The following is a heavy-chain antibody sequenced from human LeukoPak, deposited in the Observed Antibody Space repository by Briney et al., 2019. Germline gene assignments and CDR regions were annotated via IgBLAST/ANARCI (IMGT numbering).Heavy chain of an antibody. CDR3: AKDLNSSGWLFDY. Sequence: GGSLRLSCAASGFTFSSYGMHWVRQALGKGLEWVAVISYDGSNKYYADSVKGRFTIARDNSKNTLYLQMNSLRAEDTAVYYGAKDLNSSGWLFDYWGQGTLVTVSS. CDR1: GFTFSSYG. V-gene: IGHV3-30*18. CDR2: ISYDGSNK. J-gene: IGHJ4*02. D-gene: IGHD6-19*01.